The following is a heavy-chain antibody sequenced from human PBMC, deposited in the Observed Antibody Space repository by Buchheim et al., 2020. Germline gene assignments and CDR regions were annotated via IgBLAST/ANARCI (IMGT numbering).Heavy chain of an antibody. J-gene: IGHJ4*02. Sequence: QVQLVQSGAEVKKPGASVKVSCKASGYTFTSYYMHWVRQAPGQGLEWMGIINPSGGSSSYALKFQGRVTMTRYTSTSPGYMELSSLRSEDTAVYYCARLNYYDSSGYFEDFWGQGTL. CDR3: ARLNYYDSSGYFEDF. V-gene: IGHV1-46*01. CDR1: GYTFTSYY. CDR2: INPSGGSS. D-gene: IGHD3-22*01.